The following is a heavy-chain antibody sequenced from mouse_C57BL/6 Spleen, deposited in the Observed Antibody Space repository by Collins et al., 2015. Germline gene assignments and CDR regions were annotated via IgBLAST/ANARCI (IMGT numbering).Heavy chain of an antibody. CDR1: GYTFTSYW. J-gene: IGHJ1*03. CDR2: IDPNSGGT. Sequence: KASGYTFTSYWMHWVKQRPGRGLEWIGRIDPNSGGTKYNEKFKSKATLTVDKPSSTAYMQLSSLTSEDSAVYYCARGGNGYYAYWYFDVWGTGTTVTVSS. D-gene: IGHD2-3*01. V-gene: IGHV1-72*01. CDR3: ARGGNGYYAYWYFDV.